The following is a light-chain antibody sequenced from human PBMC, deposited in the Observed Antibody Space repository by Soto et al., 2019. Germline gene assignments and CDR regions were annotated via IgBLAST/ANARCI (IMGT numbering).Light chain of an antibody. CDR2: DAS. Sequence: EIVLTQSPATLSLSPGERATLSCRASQSVSSYLAWYQQKPGQPPRLLIYDASNRATGIPARFSGSGSGTDFTLTISRLEPEDFAVYYCQQYGSSACTFGQGTKVDIK. V-gene: IGKV3-20*01. J-gene: IGKJ1*01. CDR1: QSVSSY. CDR3: QQYGSSACT.